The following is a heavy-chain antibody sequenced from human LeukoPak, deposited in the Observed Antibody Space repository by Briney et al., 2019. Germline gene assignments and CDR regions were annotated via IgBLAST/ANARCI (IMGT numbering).Heavy chain of an antibody. CDR3: ARGQPYSSSSLGY. V-gene: IGHV1-69*06. CDR2: IIPIFGTA. J-gene: IGHJ4*02. CDR1: GYTFSSYA. D-gene: IGHD6-6*01. Sequence: SVKVSCRPSGYTFSSYAISWVRQAPGQGLEWMGGIIPIFGTANYTQKFQGRVTITADKSTSTAYMELSSLRSEDTAVYYCARGQPYSSSSLGYWGQGTLVTVSS.